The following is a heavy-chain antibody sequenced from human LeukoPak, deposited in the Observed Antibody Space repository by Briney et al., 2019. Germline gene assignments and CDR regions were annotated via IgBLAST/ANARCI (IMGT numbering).Heavy chain of an antibody. CDR2: ISHTGST. D-gene: IGHD3-10*01. CDR1: GGSISSYY. CDR3: ARGHDFYGSGRQSWLDP. Sequence: SETLSLTCTVSGGSISSYYWSWIRQPPGKGLEWIGYISHTGSTNYSPSLNSRGAISLDASKKQFSLRLSSVTAADSAVYYCARGHDFYGSGRQSWLDPWGQGTLVTVSS. V-gene: IGHV4-59*01. J-gene: IGHJ5*02.